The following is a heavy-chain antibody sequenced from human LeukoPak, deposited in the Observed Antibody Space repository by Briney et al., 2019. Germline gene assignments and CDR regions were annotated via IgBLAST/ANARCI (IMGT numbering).Heavy chain of an antibody. D-gene: IGHD3-22*01. CDR1: GYTFTSYG. Sequence: ASVKVSCKASGYTFTSYGISWVRQAPGQGLEWMGWISAYNGNTNYAQKLQGRVTMTTDTSTSTAYMELRSLRSDDTAVYYCAREFYDTATGYYYYYYYMDVWGKGTTVTVSS. V-gene: IGHV1-18*01. CDR2: ISAYNGNT. J-gene: IGHJ6*03. CDR3: AREFYDTATGYYYYYYYMDV.